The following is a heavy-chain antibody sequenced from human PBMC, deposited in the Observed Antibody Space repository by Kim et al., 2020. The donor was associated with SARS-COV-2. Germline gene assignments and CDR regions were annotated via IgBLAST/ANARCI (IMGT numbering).Heavy chain of an antibody. J-gene: IGHJ4*02. CDR3: ARSITIFGVVITFDY. Sequence: PALKCRVTIAVDKSKNQFYRKLSSVTAADTAVYYCARSITIFGVVITFDYWGQGTLVTVSS. D-gene: IGHD3-3*01. V-gene: IGHV4-4*02.